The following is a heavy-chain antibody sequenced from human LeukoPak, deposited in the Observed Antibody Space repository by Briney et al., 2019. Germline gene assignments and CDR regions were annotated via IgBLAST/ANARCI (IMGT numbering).Heavy chain of an antibody. V-gene: IGHV1-69*01. CDR1: GGTFSSYA. D-gene: IGHD3-22*01. J-gene: IGHJ5*02. Sequence: SVKVSCKASGGTFSSYAISWVRQAPGQGLEWMGGIIPIFGTANYAQKFQGRVTITADESTSTAYMELSSLRSEDTAVYYCAKYYYDSSGYPRFDPWGQGTLVTVSS. CDR2: IIPIFGTA. CDR3: AKYYYDSSGYPRFDP.